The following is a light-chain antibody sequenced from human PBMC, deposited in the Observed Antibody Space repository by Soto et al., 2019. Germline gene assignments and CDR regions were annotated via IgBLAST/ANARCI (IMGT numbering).Light chain of an antibody. CDR1: SSDVGSYNL. CDR2: EGS. J-gene: IGLJ2*01. CDR3: CSYAGSSTLL. V-gene: IGLV2-23*01. Sequence: QSALTQPASVSGSPGQSITISCTGTSSDVGSYNLVSWYQQHPGKAPKLMIYEGSKRPSGISNRFSGSKSGNTASLTISGLQAEDEADYYCCSYAGSSTLLFDGGTKLTVL.